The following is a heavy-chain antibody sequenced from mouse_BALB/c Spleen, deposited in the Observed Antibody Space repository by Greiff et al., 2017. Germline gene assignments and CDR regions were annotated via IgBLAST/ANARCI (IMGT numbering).Heavy chain of an antibody. Sequence: EVKLMESGGGLVQPGGSRKLSCAASGFTFSSFGMHWVRQAPEKGLEWVAYISSGSSTIYYADTVKGRFTISRDNPKNTLFLQMTSLRSEDTAMYYCARGTVKRGLYAMDYWGQGTSVTVSS. CDR1: GFTFSSFG. D-gene: IGHD1-1*01. CDR3: ARGTVKRGLYAMDY. V-gene: IGHV5-17*02. J-gene: IGHJ4*01. CDR2: ISSGSSTI.